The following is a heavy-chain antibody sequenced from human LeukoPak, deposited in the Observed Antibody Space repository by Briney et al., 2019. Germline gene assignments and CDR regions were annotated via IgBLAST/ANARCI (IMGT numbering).Heavy chain of an antibody. J-gene: IGHJ4*02. D-gene: IGHD1-7*01. Sequence: SETLSLTCTVSGGSISSYYWSWIRQPPGKGLEWIGYIYYSGSTNYNPSLKSRVTISVDTSKNQFSLKLSSVTAADTAVYYCAREIWNCRTFYFDYWGQGTLVTVSS. CDR1: GGSISSYY. CDR2: IYYSGST. CDR3: AREIWNCRTFYFDY. V-gene: IGHV4-59*12.